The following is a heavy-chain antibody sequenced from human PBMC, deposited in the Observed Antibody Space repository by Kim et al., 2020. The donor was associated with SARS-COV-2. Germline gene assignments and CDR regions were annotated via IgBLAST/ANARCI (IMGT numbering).Heavy chain of an antibody. V-gene: IGHV1-2*02. Sequence: ASVKVSCKASGYTFTAYYLHWLRQAPGQGLEWMGWIHSNSGATTYAQNFQGRVTITRDTSISTVYMELTSLTSYDTALYYCSREDFWGQGTLVTVSS. J-gene: IGHJ4*02. CDR1: GYTFTAYY. CDR2: IHSNSGAT. CDR3: SREDF.